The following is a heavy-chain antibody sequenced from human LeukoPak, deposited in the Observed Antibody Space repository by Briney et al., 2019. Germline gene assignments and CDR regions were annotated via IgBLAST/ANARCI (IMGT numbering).Heavy chain of an antibody. CDR3: VRDCRGSSTWYSCFDS. V-gene: IGHV3-33*01. D-gene: IGHD6-13*01. CDR2: IWYDGSNK. Sequence: GGSLRLSCAASGFTFSNYGMHWVRQAPGKGLEWVAVIWYDGSNKYYADSVKGRFTISRDNSQNTLFLQMNSLKAEDTAVYYCVRDCRGSSTWYSCFDSWGQGTPVTVSS. J-gene: IGHJ4*02. CDR1: GFTFSNYG.